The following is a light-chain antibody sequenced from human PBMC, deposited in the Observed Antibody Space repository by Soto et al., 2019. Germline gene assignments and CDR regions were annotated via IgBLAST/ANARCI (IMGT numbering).Light chain of an antibody. CDR1: SGSIANNY. Sequence: NFTLTQPLSASESPGKTVTISCTRSSGSIANNYVQWYQQRPGSAPTTVIYENKLRPSGGPGRFSGSTDGSSNSASLTISGLQAEEEADYYCQSFDADFVIFGGGTKVTVL. J-gene: IGLJ2*01. V-gene: IGLV6-57*03. CDR2: ENK. CDR3: QSFDADFVI.